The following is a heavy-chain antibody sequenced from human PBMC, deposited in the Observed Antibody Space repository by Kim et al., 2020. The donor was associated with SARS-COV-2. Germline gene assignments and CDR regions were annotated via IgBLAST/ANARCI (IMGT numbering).Heavy chain of an antibody. CDR1: GFTFNNYA. Sequence: GGSLRLSCAASGFTFNNYAMTWVRQAPGKGLEWVSSTSGSGTKTYYTDSVRGRFTISRDNSKDMLYLQMNSLRAEDTAVYYCAKDGGGGLTTGWYYFDN. CDR2: TSGSGTKT. J-gene: IGHJ4*01. D-gene: IGHD6-19*01. CDR3: AKDGGGGLTTGWYYFDN. V-gene: IGHV3-23*01.